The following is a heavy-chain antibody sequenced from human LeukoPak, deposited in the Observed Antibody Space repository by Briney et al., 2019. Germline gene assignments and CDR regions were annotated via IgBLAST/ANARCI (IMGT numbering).Heavy chain of an antibody. J-gene: IGHJ4*02. CDR3: ARGKGAPSGYPRFYYFDY. Sequence: SETLSLTCAVYGGSFSGYYWSWIRQPPGKGLERIGEINHSGSTNYNPSLKSRVTISVDTSKNQFSLKLSSVTAADTAVYYCARGKGAPSGYPRFYYFDYWGQGTLVTVSS. CDR1: GGSFSGYY. CDR2: INHSGST. D-gene: IGHD3-22*01. V-gene: IGHV4-34*01.